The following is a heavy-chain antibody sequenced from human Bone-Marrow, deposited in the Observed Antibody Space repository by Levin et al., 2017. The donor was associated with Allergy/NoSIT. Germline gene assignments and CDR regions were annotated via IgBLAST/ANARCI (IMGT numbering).Heavy chain of an antibody. D-gene: IGHD1-7*01. J-gene: IGHJ3*02. CDR2: ISWNSGSI. Sequence: GGSLRLSCAASGFTFDDYAMHWVRQAPGKGLEWVSGISWNSGSIGYADSVKGRFTISRDNAKNSLYLQMNSLRAEDTALYYCAKDRNYNWNYFSPTHDAFDIWGQGTMVTVSS. CDR1: GFTFDDYA. V-gene: IGHV3-9*01. CDR3: AKDRNYNWNYFSPTHDAFDI.